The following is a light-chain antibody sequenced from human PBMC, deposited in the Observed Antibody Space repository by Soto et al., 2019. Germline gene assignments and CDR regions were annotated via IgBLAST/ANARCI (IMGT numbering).Light chain of an antibody. CDR2: EVS. J-gene: IGLJ2*01. V-gene: IGLV2-14*01. CDR1: XXDVGRYNY. Sequence: QSALTQPASVSGXXXXSXXXXXXXXXXDVGRYNYVSWFQQHPGKAPKLMIFEVSTRPSGVSNRFSGSKSGNTASLTISGLQIEDEADYYCCSYTSSTSAVFGGGTKLTVL. CDR3: CSYTSSTSAV.